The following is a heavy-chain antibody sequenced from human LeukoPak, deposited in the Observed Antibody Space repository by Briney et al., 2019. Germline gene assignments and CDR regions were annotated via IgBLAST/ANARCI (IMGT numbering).Heavy chain of an antibody. Sequence: SETLSLTCTASGGSISSYYWSWIRQPPGKGLERIGYIYYSGSTNYNPSLKSRVTISVDTSKNQFSLKLSSVTAADTAVYYCASEGIVGATRGAVAFDIWGQGTMVTVSS. CDR3: ASEGIVGATRGAVAFDI. V-gene: IGHV4-59*01. D-gene: IGHD1-26*01. CDR1: GGSISSYY. CDR2: IYYSGST. J-gene: IGHJ3*02.